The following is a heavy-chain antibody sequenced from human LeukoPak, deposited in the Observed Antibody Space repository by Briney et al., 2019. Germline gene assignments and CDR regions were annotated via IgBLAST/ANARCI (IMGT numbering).Heavy chain of an antibody. D-gene: IGHD1-26*01. CDR3: ARDHMGGSYLHFQH. J-gene: IGHJ1*01. CDR2: ISAYNGNT. Sequence: GASVKVSCKASGYTFTSYGISWVRQAPGQGLEWMGWISAYNGNTNYAQKLQGRVTMTTDTSTSTAYMELRSLRSDDTAVYYCARDHMGGSYLHFQHWARAPWSPSPQ. V-gene: IGHV1-18*01. CDR1: GYTFTSYG.